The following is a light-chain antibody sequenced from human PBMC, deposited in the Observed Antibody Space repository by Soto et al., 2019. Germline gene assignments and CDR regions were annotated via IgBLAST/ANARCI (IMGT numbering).Light chain of an antibody. J-gene: IGKJ1*01. CDR3: QQYGSSPWT. CDR1: QSISSY. V-gene: IGKV3-20*01. Sequence: EIVLTQSPATLSLSPGERATLSCRASQSISSYLAWYQQKPGQAPRLLIYDASSRATGTPDRFSGSGSGTDFTLTISRLEPEDFAVYYCQQYGSSPWTFGQGTKVDIK. CDR2: DAS.